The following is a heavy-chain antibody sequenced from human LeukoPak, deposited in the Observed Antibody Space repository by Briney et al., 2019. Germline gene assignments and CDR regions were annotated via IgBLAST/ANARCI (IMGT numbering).Heavy chain of an antibody. J-gene: IGHJ3*02. Sequence: SETLSLTCTVSGGSISSYYWSWIRQPPGKGLEWIGYIYYSGSTNYNPSLKSRVTISVDTSKNQFSLKLSSVTAADTAVYYCARAPVTAIDDAFDIWGQGTMVTVSS. V-gene: IGHV4-59*01. CDR3: ARAPVTAIDDAFDI. D-gene: IGHD2-21*02. CDR1: GGSISSYY. CDR2: IYYSGST.